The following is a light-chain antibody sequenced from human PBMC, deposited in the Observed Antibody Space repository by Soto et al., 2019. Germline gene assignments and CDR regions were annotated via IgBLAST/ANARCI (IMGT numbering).Light chain of an antibody. CDR2: LAS. Sequence: DIVMTQSPDSLAVSLGERATINCKSSQSLFYSSNNKNYLAWYQQKPGQPPKLLIYLASTRESGVPDRFSGSGSGADFTLTISSLRAEDVAVYYCQQYYGIPYTFGQGTKLEIK. CDR1: QSLFYSSNNKNY. CDR3: QQYYGIPYT. J-gene: IGKJ2*01. V-gene: IGKV4-1*01.